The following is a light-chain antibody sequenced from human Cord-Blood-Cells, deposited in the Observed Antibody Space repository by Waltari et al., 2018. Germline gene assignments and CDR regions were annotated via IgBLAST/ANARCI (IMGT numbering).Light chain of an antibody. J-gene: IGLJ3*02. CDR1: SSDVGGYNY. Sequence: QSALTQPRSVSGSPGQSVTISSTGTSSDVGGYNYVSWYQQHPGKAPKHMIYDVSKRPAGVPDRFSGTKSGNTASLTIWGRQAGDEADYYCCSYAGSYAQMVSGGGTKLTVL. V-gene: IGLV2-11*01. CDR3: CSYAGSYAQMV. CDR2: DVS.